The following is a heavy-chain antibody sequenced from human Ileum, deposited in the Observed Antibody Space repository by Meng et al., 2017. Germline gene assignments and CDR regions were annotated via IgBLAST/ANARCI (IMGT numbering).Heavy chain of an antibody. J-gene: IGHJ4*02. Sequence: QVHLQESGPGLVKPSQTLSLNCTVSGGSITSGDYYWIWIRQPPGKGLEWIGYIFYTGATYSNPSLKSRVTVSLDTSKSQFSLKLSSVTAADTAIYYCVSERRRSYFFDYWGQGTLVTVSS. CDR1: GGSITSGDYY. V-gene: IGHV4-30-4*01. CDR3: VSERRRSYFFDY. CDR2: IFYTGAT.